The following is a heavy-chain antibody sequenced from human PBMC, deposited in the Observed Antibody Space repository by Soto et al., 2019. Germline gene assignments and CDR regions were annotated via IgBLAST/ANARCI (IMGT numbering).Heavy chain of an antibody. CDR1: GGSISSGDYY. Sequence: SETLSLTCTVSGGSISSGDYYWSWIRQPPGKGLEWIGYIYYSGSTYYNPSRKSRVTISVDTSKNQFSLKLSSVTAADTAVYYWARGGRKRQPNFEIWGQGTMVTVS. J-gene: IGHJ3*02. CDR3: ARGGRKRQPNFEI. V-gene: IGHV4-30-4*01. CDR2: IYYSGST. D-gene: IGHD5-18*01.